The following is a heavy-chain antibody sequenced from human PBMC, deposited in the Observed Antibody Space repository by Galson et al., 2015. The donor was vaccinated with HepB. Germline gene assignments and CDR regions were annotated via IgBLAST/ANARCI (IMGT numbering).Heavy chain of an antibody. CDR2: IKSKTDGGTT. CDR3: TTYPMIFGDLTARGWFDP. V-gene: IGHV3-15*01. CDR1: GFIFSNAY. J-gene: IGHJ5*02. D-gene: IGHD3/OR15-3a*01. Sequence: SLRLSCAASGFIFSNAYMTWVRQAPGKGLEWVGRIKSKTDGGTTDYGAPVNGRFTISRDDSKNTLSLQMNSLKAEDTAVYYCTTYPMIFGDLTARGWFDPWGQGTLVTVSS.